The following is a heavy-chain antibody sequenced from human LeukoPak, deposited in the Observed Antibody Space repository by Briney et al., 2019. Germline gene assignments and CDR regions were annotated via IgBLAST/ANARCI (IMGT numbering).Heavy chain of an antibody. CDR3: ARRYDSSGYYISDAFDI. J-gene: IGHJ3*02. V-gene: IGHV4-59*01. CDR2: IYYSGST. Sequence: PSETLSLTCTVSGGSISSYYWSWIRQPPGKGLEWIGYIYYSGSTNYNPSLKSRVTISVDTSKNQFSLKLSSVTAADTAVYYCARRYDSSGYYISDAFDIWGQGTMVTVSS. CDR1: GGSISSYY. D-gene: IGHD3-22*01.